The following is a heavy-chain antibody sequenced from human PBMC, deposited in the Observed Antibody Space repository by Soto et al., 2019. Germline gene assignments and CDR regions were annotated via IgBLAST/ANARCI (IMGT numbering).Heavy chain of an antibody. CDR1: GFTFSSYS. CDR3: ARDWRLRYYYYGMDV. J-gene: IGHJ6*02. D-gene: IGHD5-12*01. V-gene: IGHV3-21*01. CDR2: ISSSSSYI. Sequence: VQLVESGGGLVKPGGSLRLSCAASGFTFSSYSMNWVRQAPGKGLEWVSSISSSSSYIYYADSVKGRFTISRDNAKNSLYLQMNSLRAEDTAVYYCARDWRLRYYYYGMDVWGQGTTVTVSS.